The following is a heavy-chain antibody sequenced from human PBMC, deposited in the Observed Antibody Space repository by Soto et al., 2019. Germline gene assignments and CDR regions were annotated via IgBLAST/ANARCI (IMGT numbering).Heavy chain of an antibody. D-gene: IGHD3-10*01. CDR2: MYRGGTT. CDR3: ARLSAPTGSYYTAPFDN. CDR1: GFTVSAYY. Sequence: GGSLRLSCAASGFTVSAYYMIWVRQAPGKGLEWVSVMYRGGTTHYADSFQGRFTISRDSSKNTLYLHMNSLRAEDTAVYYCARLSAPTGSYYTAPFDNWGQGTLVTVSS. V-gene: IGHV3-53*01. J-gene: IGHJ4*02.